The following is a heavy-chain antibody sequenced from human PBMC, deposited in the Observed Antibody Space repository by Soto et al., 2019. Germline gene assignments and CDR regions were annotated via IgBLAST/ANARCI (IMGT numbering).Heavy chain of an antibody. Sequence: QVQLQESGPGLLKTSQTLSLTCTVSGGSISSGDYYWSWIRQSPGKGIEWIGYITYRARTNYNPSLQSRVAMSVDTSKNLFSLRLTSVTAADTAVYYCARDYRPTYYYDSSGYFPPTYFDSWGQGALVTVSS. D-gene: IGHD3-22*01. V-gene: IGHV4-30-4*01. J-gene: IGHJ4*02. CDR1: GGSISSGDYY. CDR2: ITYRART. CDR3: ARDYRPTYYYDSSGYFPPTYFDS.